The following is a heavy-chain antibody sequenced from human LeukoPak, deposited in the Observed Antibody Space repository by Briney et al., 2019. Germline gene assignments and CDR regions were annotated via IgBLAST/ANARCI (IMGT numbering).Heavy chain of an antibody. CDR1: GGSFSGYY. V-gene: IGHV4-34*01. Sequence: SETLSLTCAVYGGSFSGYYWSWIRQPPGKGLEWIGEINHSGSTNYNPSLKSQVTISVDTSKNQFSLKLSSVTAADTAVYYCARGPLYYYGSGSYYKRFDYWGQGTLVTVSS. CDR3: ARGPLYYYGSGSYYKRFDY. D-gene: IGHD3-10*01. J-gene: IGHJ4*02. CDR2: INHSGST.